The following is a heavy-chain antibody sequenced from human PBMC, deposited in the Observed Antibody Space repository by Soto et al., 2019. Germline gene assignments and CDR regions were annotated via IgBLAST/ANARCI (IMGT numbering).Heavy chain of an antibody. Sequence: EVQLLESGGGLVQPGGSLRLSCAASGFTFSSYAMSWVRQAPGKGLEWVSAISGSGGSTYYADSVKGRFTISRDNSKNTLYLQMNSLRAEDTAIYYCAKNEGYYYYYMDVWGKGTTVTVSS. CDR1: GFTFSSYA. D-gene: IGHD1-1*01. CDR3: AKNEGYYYYYMDV. V-gene: IGHV3-23*01. J-gene: IGHJ6*03. CDR2: ISGSGGST.